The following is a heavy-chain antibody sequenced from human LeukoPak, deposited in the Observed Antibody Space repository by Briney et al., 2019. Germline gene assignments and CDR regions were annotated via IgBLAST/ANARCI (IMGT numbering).Heavy chain of an antibody. J-gene: IGHJ6*02. CDR2: IYYSGST. D-gene: IGHD2-2*01. CDR1: GGSISSSSYY. CDR3: AAGGGPAAMYYYYYYGMDV. V-gene: IGHV4-39*01. Sequence: PSETLSLTCTVSGGSISSSSYYWGWIRQPPGKGLEWIGSIYYSGSTYYNPSLKSRVTISVDTSKNQISLKLSSVTAADTAVYYCAAGGGPAAMYYYYYYGMDVWGQGTTVTVSS.